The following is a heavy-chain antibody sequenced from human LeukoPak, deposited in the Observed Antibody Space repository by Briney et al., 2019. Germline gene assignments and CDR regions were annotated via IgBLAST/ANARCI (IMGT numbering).Heavy chain of an antibody. CDR2: ISYDGSNK. J-gene: IGHJ4*02. Sequence: PGGSLRLSCAASGFTFSSYGMHWVRQAPGKGLEWVAVISYDGSNKYYADSVKGRFTISRDNSKNTLYLQMNSLRAEDTAVYYCARAVGYSSGWYSNWGQGTLVTVSS. CDR1: GFTFSSYG. D-gene: IGHD6-19*01. V-gene: IGHV3-30*03. CDR3: ARAVGYSSGWYSN.